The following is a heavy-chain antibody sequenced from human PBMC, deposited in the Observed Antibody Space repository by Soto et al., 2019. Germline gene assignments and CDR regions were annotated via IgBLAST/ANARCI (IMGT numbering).Heavy chain of an antibody. CDR1: GGTFSSHS. CDR2: IIPIFGPA. Sequence: SVKVSCKSSGGTFSSHSINWVRQAPGQGLEWMGGIIPIFGPANFAKNFQGRVTMTTDTSTSTAYMDLRSLTSDDTAVYYCARDRVAGIWGDAFDIWGQGTMVTVSS. CDR3: ARDRVAGIWGDAFDI. D-gene: IGHD3-16*01. J-gene: IGHJ3*02. V-gene: IGHV1-69*05.